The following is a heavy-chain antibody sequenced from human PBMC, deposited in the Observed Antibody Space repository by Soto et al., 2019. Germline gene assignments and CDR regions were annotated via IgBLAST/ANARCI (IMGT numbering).Heavy chain of an antibody. Sequence: VVSLILSCSSSVFTFSSYSISLFLQAPGKGLEWVSAISGSVGSTYYADSVKGRLTISRDNSKNTLYLQMNSLRAEDTEVYYCAKGDTGIRTAYLQQWGKGNLVNVSS. CDR1: VFTFSSYS. CDR3: AKGDTGIRTAYLQQ. V-gene: IGHV3-23*01. D-gene: IGHD6-13*01. CDR2: ISGSVGST. J-gene: IGHJ1*01.